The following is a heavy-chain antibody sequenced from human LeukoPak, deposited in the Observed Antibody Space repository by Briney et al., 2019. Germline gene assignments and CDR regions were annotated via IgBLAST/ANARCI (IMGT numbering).Heavy chain of an antibody. CDR3: ARAIRGSAVDTGDR. V-gene: IGHV3-7*01. CDR2: IKNDGSEE. D-gene: IGHD3-10*01. J-gene: IGHJ4*02. Sequence: PGGSLRLSCAAPGFTFSSYWMRWVRQAPGKGLEGGANIKNDGSEEYYVDSVKGRFTISRDNAKNSLFLQMNSLTVEDTAVYYCARAIRGSAVDTGDRWGQGTLVTVSS. CDR1: GFTFSSYW.